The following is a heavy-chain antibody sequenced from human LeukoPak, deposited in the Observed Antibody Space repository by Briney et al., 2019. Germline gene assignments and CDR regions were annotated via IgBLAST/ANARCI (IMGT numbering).Heavy chain of an antibody. CDR2: IWDNGSNQ. CDR3: ARDSYQSRSGEDFDY. CDR1: GLTFSNYA. Sequence: GSSLRLSCAPSGLTFSNYAIHWVRQPPGKGLEWLAVIWDNGSNQYYAESVKARFTISRDNSKNTLYLQMSSLSAEDTAVYYCARDSYQSRSGEDFDYWGQGTLVTVSS. J-gene: IGHJ4*02. D-gene: IGHD3-10*01. V-gene: IGHV3-33*01.